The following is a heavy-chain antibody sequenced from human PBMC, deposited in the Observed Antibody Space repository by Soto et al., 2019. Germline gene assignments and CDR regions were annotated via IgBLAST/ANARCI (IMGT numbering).Heavy chain of an antibody. Sequence: QVQLVQSGAEVKKPGSSVNVSCKSSAGAFVNSAVTWVRQAPGQGLEWLGGIVPMFGTANYAQKFQGRVTITADASTITAYMELNSLKPDATAVYYCARDGDPQSAFWSGPLGGGRLDPWGQGTLVTVSS. D-gene: IGHD3-3*01. CDR3: ARDGDPQSAFWSGPLGGGRLDP. CDR2: IVPMFGTA. V-gene: IGHV1-69*12. J-gene: IGHJ5*02. CDR1: AGAFVNSA.